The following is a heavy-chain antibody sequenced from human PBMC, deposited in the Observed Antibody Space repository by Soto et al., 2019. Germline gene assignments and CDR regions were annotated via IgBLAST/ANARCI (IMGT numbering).Heavy chain of an antibody. D-gene: IGHD2-2*01. CDR1: GFTFSNAW. CDR3: TTGLRTRYCSSTSCSYGMDV. V-gene: IGHV3-15*07. Sequence: GSLRLSCAASGFTFSNAWMNWVRQAPGKGLEWVGRIKSKTDGGTTDYAAPVKGRFTISRDDSKNTLYLQMNSLKTEDTAVYYCTTGLRTRYCSSTSCSYGMDVWGQGTTVTVSS. CDR2: IKSKTDGGTT. J-gene: IGHJ6*02.